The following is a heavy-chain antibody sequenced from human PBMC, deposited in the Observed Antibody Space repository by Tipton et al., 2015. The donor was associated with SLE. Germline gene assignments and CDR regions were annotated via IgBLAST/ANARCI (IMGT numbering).Heavy chain of an antibody. J-gene: IGHJ3*02. CDR3: ARQLPRPGYSSRLGGGGFYM. CDR1: GYTFTSYW. CDR2: IYPGDSDT. D-gene: IGHD6-13*01. V-gene: IGHV5-51*01. Sequence: QLVQSGAEVKKPGESLKISCKDSGYTFTSYWIGWVRQMPGKGLEWMGIIYPGDSDTKYSPSFQGQVTMSVDKSISTAYLQWSSLKASDTAMYYCARQLPRPGYSSRLGGGGFYMWGQGTMVTVSS.